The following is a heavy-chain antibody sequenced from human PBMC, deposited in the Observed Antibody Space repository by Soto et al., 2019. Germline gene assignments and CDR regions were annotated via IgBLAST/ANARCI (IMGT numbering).Heavy chain of an antibody. CDR2: INPSGGSP. V-gene: IGHV1-46*01. D-gene: IGHD7-27*01. Sequence: GASVKVSCKASGYTFTTYYMHWLRQAPGQGLEWMGIINPSGGSPSYAQNFQGRVTMTWDTSTTTVYMELSSLTSDDTAVYYCARGPGDFFDFWGQGTLVTVSS. CDR3: ARGPGDFFDF. CDR1: GYTFTTYY. J-gene: IGHJ4*02.